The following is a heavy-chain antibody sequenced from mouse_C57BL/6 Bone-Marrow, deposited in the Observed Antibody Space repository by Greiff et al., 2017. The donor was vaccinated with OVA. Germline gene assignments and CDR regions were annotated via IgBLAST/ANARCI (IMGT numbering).Heavy chain of an antibody. J-gene: IGHJ1*03. CDR2: IDPENGDT. CDR3: TRGNGYDVDWYFDV. V-gene: IGHV14-4*01. CDR1: GFNIKDDY. D-gene: IGHD2-2*01. Sequence: VQLQQSGAELVRPGASVKLSCTASGFNIKDDYMHWVKQRPEQGLEWIGWIDPENGDTEYASKFQGKATITADTSSNTAYLQLSSLTSEDTAVYYCTRGNGYDVDWYFDVWGTGTTVTVSS.